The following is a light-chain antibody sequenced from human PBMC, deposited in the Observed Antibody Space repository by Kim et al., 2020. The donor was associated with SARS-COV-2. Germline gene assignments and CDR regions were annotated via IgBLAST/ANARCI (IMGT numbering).Light chain of an antibody. V-gene: IGKV1-16*02. CDR3: QHFRSYPLT. CDR2: GAS. CDR1: HDISNY. J-gene: IGKJ4*01. Sequence: SASVGDRVASTCRASHDISNYLVWFQQKPGEAPKSLIYGASSLQSGVPSKFSGSGSGTDFTLTISNLHPEDSATYYCQHFRSYPLTCGGGTKLEI.